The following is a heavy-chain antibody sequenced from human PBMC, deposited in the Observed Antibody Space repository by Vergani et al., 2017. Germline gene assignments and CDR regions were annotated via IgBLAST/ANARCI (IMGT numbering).Heavy chain of an antibody. Sequence: QVHLVESGGGVVQPGRSLRLSCVVSGFTSSYYGMHWVRQAPGKGLEWVAVISYDGTQKYYADSVKGRFTISRDNSKSTLYLQMNSLRTEDTAVYYCATKSCGTPGGQMGCFREWGQGTLVTVSS. J-gene: IGHJ4*02. CDR3: ATKSCGTPGGQMGCFRE. V-gene: IGHV3-30*03. CDR2: ISYDGTQK. CDR1: GFTSSYYG. D-gene: IGHD1-1*01.